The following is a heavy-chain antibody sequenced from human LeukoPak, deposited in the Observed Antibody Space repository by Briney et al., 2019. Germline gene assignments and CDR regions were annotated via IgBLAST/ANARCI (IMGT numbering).Heavy chain of an antibody. Sequence: ASVKVSCKASGYTFTAYYIHWVRQAPGQGLEWMGWISPNSGGTNYAQKFQGRVTVTRDTSISTAYMELSGLISDDTAVYYCARGRAQNEDRWLLQGYWGQGTLVTISS. CDR2: ISPNSGGT. D-gene: IGHD5-12*01. V-gene: IGHV1-2*02. CDR3: ARGRAQNEDRWLLQGY. CDR1: GYTFTAYY. J-gene: IGHJ4*02.